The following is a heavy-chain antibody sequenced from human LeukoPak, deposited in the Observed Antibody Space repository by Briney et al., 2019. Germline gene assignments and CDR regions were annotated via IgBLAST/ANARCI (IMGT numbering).Heavy chain of an antibody. J-gene: IGHJ3*02. Sequence: GGSLRLSCAAPGFTLSSSVMHWVREAPGKGREWMGGFYPEDGETIYAKKFQGRVTMTEDTSTDTAYMELSSLRSEDTAVDYCATGGRKWFVELLPAFDIWGQGTMVTVSS. CDR3: ATGGRKWFVELLPAFDI. CDR1: GFTLSSSV. D-gene: IGHD3-10*01. CDR2: FYPEDGET. V-gene: IGHV1-24*01.